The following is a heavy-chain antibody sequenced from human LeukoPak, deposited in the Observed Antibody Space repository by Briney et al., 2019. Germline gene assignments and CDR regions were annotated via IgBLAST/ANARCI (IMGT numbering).Heavy chain of an antibody. Sequence: SETLSLTCTVSGGSISSYYWSWIRQPAGKGLEWIGRIYTSGSTNYNPSLKSRVTMSVDTSKNQFSLKLSSVTAADTAVYYCAGVQSGIIAAAGDWFDPWGQGTLVTVSS. V-gene: IGHV4-4*07. CDR3: AGVQSGIIAAAGDWFDP. D-gene: IGHD6-13*01. CDR2: IYTSGST. J-gene: IGHJ5*02. CDR1: GGSISSYY.